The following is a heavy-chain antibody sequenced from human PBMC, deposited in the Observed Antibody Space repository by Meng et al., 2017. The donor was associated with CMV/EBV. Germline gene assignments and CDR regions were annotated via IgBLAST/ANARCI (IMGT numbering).Heavy chain of an antibody. CDR1: GYSFTSYW. CDR3: ARHVYSDSSGSRIFYFDY. V-gene: IGHV5-51*01. D-gene: IGHD3-22*01. J-gene: IGHJ4*02. CDR2: SYPGDSDT. Sequence: GEFLKIPRKGSGYSFTSYWIGRVRQMSGKGLEWMGSSYPGDSDTRYSPSFQGQVTITADKYISTAYLQWSSLKASDTARYYCARHVYSDSSGSRIFYFDYWGQGTMVTVSS.